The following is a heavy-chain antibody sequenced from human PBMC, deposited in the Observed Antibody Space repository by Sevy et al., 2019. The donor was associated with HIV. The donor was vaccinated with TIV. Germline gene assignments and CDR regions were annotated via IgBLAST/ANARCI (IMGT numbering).Heavy chain of an antibody. CDR3: ARAPPVVVVPGAPSWFDP. D-gene: IGHD2-2*01. CDR2: INHSGST. V-gene: IGHV4-34*01. CDR1: GGSFSGYY. Sequence: SETLALTCAVYGGSFSGYYWNWIRQSPGKGLEWIGEINHSGSTHYNPSLKSRVTISADTSKNQFSLRLNSVTAADTAVYYCARAPPVVVVPGAPSWFDPWGQGTLVTVSS. J-gene: IGHJ5*02.